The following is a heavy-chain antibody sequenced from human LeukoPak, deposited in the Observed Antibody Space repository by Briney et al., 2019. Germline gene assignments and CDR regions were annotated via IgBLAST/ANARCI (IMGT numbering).Heavy chain of an antibody. J-gene: IGHJ4*02. CDR3: ARSPDSSGYYYYFDY. Sequence: PSETLSLTCTVSGGSISTYYWSWVRQPPGKGLEWIGYVYFRGTTNYNPSLKSRVTISVDTPKNQFSLKLSSVTAADTAVYYCARSPDSSGYYYYFDYWGQGTLVTVSS. CDR1: GGSISTYY. V-gene: IGHV4-59*08. D-gene: IGHD3-22*01. CDR2: VYFRGTT.